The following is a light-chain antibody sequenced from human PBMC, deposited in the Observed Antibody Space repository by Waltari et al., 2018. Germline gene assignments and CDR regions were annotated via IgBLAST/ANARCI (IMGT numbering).Light chain of an antibody. V-gene: IGKV3-11*01. CDR3: QQRSNWPLT. J-gene: IGKJ4*01. CDR1: QSVSSY. CDR2: DAS. Sequence: TVLTLSPVTLSLSPGEIASLSCRASQSVSSYLAWYQQKPGQAPRLLIYDASNRATGIPARFSGSGSGTDFTLTISSLEPEDFAVYYCQQRSNWPLTFGGGTKVEIK.